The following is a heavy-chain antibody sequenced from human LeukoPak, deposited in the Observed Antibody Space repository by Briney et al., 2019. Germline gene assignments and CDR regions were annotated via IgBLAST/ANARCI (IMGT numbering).Heavy chain of an antibody. CDR3: AGIPLSTTMVDY. D-gene: IGHD5-18*01. CDR1: GFTFSSYS. J-gene: IGHJ4*02. CDR2: ISSGSSTI. V-gene: IGHV3-48*01. Sequence: GGSLRLSCAASGFTFSSYSMNWVRQAPGKGLEWVSYISSGSSTIHYADSVKGRFTISRDNAKSSLFLQMNSLRAEDMAVYYCAGIPLSTTMVDYWGQGTLVTVSS.